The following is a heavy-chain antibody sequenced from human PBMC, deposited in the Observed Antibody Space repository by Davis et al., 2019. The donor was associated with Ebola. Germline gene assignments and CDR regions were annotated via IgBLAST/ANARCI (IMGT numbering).Heavy chain of an antibody. Sequence: GSLRLSCAVYGGSFSGYYWSWIRQPPGKGLEWIGYIYHSGSTYYNPSLKSRVTISVDRSKNQFSLKLSSVTAADTAVYYCARVVPAAMEGNWFDPWGQGTLVTVSS. CDR3: ARVVPAAMEGNWFDP. J-gene: IGHJ5*02. D-gene: IGHD2-2*01. CDR1: GGSFSGYY. V-gene: IGHV4-34*01. CDR2: IYHSGST.